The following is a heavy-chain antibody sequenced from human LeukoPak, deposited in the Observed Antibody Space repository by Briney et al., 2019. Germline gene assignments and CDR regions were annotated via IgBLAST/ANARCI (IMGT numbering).Heavy chain of an antibody. D-gene: IGHD3-22*01. CDR3: ARRGDSSGYYSNYYYYGMDV. CDR2: INPNSGGT. V-gene: IGHV1-2*02. CDR1: GYTFTGYY. Sequence: ASVKVSCKASGYTFTGYYMHWVRQAPGQGLEWMGWINPNSGGTNYAQKFQGRVTMTRDTSISTAYMELSSLRSEDTAVYYCARRGDSSGYYSNYYYYGMDVWGQGTTVTVSS. J-gene: IGHJ6*02.